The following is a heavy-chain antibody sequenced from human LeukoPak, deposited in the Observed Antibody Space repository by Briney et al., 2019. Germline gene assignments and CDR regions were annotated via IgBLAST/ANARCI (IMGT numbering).Heavy chain of an antibody. CDR3: ASLTSSSWYEVDY. CDR1: GFTFSSYW. V-gene: IGHV3-21*01. J-gene: IGHJ4*02. CDR2: ISSSSSYI. Sequence: PGGSLRLSCAASGFTFSSYWMSWVRQAPGKGLEWVSSISSSSSYIYYADSVKGRFTISRDNAKNSPYLQMNSLRAEDTAVYYRASLTSSSWYEVDYWGQGTLVTVSS. D-gene: IGHD6-13*01.